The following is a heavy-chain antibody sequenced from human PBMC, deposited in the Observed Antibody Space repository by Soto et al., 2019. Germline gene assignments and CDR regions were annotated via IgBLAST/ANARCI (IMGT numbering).Heavy chain of an antibody. V-gene: IGHV3-21*01. CDR3: ARDRQPIAPRGGYGMDV. CDR1: GFTFSSYS. CDR2: ISSSSSYI. D-gene: IGHD6-13*01. Sequence: PGGSLRLSCAASGFTFSSYSMNWVRQAPGKGLEWVSSISSSSSYIYYADSVKGRFTISRDNAKNSLYLQMNSLGAEDTAVYYCARDRQPIAPRGGYGMDVWGQGTTVTVSS. J-gene: IGHJ6*02.